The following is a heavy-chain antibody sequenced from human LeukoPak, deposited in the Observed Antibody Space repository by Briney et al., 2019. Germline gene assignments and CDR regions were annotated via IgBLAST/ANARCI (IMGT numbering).Heavy chain of an antibody. Sequence: ASVKVSCKASGGTFSSYAISWVRQAPGQGLEWMGWISAYNGNTNYAQKLQGRVTMTTDTSTSTAYMELGSLRSDDTAVYYCARAGYSSSWYVDYWFDPWGQGTLVTVSS. CDR1: GGTFSSYA. D-gene: IGHD6-13*01. V-gene: IGHV1-18*01. J-gene: IGHJ5*02. CDR3: ARAGYSSSWYVDYWFDP. CDR2: ISAYNGNT.